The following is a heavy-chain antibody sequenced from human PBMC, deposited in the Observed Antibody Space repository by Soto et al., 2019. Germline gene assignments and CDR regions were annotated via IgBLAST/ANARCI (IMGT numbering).Heavy chain of an antibody. CDR2: ISYDGSNK. CDR3: ARGDSGWYSSYFDY. Sequence: QVQLVESGGGVVQPGRSPRLSCAASGFTFSSYAMHWVRQAPGKGLEWVAVISYDGSNKYYADSVKGRFTISRDNSKNTLYLQMNSLRPEDTAVYYCARGDSGWYSSYFDYWGQGTLVTVSS. J-gene: IGHJ4*02. CDR1: GFTFSSYA. D-gene: IGHD6-19*01. V-gene: IGHV3-30-3*01.